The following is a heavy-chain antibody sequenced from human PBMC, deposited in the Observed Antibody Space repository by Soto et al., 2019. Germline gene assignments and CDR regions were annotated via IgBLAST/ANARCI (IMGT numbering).Heavy chain of an antibody. Sequence: GGSLRLSCAASGFTFSSYWMSWVRQSPGKGLEWVANIKQDGSDKNYVDSMKGRFTISRDNAKSSLFLQLSSLRDEDTAVYYCGGESRSGGSLWGQGTLVTVSS. CDR2: IKQDGSDK. CDR1: GFTFSSYW. D-gene: IGHD2-15*01. CDR3: GGESRSGGSL. J-gene: IGHJ4*02. V-gene: IGHV3-7*01.